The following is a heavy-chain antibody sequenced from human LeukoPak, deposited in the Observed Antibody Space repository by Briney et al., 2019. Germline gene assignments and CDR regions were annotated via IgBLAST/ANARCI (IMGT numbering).Heavy chain of an antibody. V-gene: IGHV1-2*02. CDR2: INPNSGGT. Sequence: ASVKVSCKASGYTFTGYYMHWVRQAPGQGLEWMGWINPNSGGTNYAQKFQGRVTMTRDTSISTAYMELSRLRSDDTAVYYCARDWARYSSSWYLRWFDPWGQGTLVTVSS. D-gene: IGHD6-13*01. J-gene: IGHJ5*02. CDR1: GYTFTGYY. CDR3: ARDWARYSSSWYLRWFDP.